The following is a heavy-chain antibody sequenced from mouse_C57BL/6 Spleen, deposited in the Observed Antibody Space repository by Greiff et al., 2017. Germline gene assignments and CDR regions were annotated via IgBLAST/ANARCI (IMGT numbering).Heavy chain of an antibody. CDR1: GFNIKNTY. Sequence: EVQLQESVAELVRPGASVKLSCTASGFNIKNTYMHWVKQRPEQGLEWIGRIDPANGNTKYAPKFQGKATITADTSSNTAYLQLSSLTSEDTAIYYCARCPYYYGSSLYYFDYWGQGTTLTVSS. CDR3: ARCPYYYGSSLYYFDY. CDR2: IDPANGNT. J-gene: IGHJ2*01. V-gene: IGHV14-3*01. D-gene: IGHD1-1*01.